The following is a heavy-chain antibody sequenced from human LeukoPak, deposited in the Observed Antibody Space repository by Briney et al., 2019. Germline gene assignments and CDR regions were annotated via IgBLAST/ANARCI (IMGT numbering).Heavy chain of an antibody. CDR2: VSAYNGNR. CDR1: GYTFTSYG. Sequence: ASVKVSCKASGYTFTSYGISWVRQAPGQGLEWMGWVSAYNGNRDYAQKLQGRVSMTTDTSTSTVYMELRSLRSDDTAVYYCARRTVVAGDAFDIWGQGTMVTVSS. D-gene: IGHD2-15*01. V-gene: IGHV1-18*01. J-gene: IGHJ3*02. CDR3: ARRTVVAGDAFDI.